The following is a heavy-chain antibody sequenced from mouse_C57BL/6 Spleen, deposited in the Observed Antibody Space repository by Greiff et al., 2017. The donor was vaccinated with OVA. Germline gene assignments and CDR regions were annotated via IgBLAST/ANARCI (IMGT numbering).Heavy chain of an antibody. CDR2: INPNNGGT. J-gene: IGHJ2*01. V-gene: IGHV1-26*01. D-gene: IGHD4-1*01. Sequence: EVQLQQSGPELVKPGASVKISCKASGYTFTDYYMNWVKQSHGKSLEWIGDINPNNGGTSYNQKFKGKATLTVDKSSSTAYMELRSLTSEDSAVYYCARRVGRFYFDYWGQGTTLTVSS. CDR1: GYTFTDYY. CDR3: ARRVGRFYFDY.